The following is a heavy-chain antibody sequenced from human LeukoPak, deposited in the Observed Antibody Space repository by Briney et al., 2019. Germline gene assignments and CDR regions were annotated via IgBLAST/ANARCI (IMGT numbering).Heavy chain of an antibody. Sequence: ASVKVSCKASGGTFSSYAISWVRQAPGQGLEWMGGIIPIFGTANYAQKFQGRVTTTTDESTSTAYMELSSLRSEDTAVYYCASGYSSGWYANWFDPWGQGTLVTVSS. CDR2: IIPIFGTA. CDR3: ASGYSSGWYANWFDP. J-gene: IGHJ5*02. CDR1: GGTFSSYA. D-gene: IGHD6-19*01. V-gene: IGHV1-69*05.